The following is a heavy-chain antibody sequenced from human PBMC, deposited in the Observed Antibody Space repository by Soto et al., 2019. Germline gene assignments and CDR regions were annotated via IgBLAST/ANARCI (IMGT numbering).Heavy chain of an antibody. CDR3: ARGDSSGYYGHYYSLDV. Sequence: QVLLVQSGAEVKKPGASVKVSCKASGYTFTGYCMHWVRQAPGQGLEWMGWINPSSGGTKYAQKFQGRVTVTRDTSISTAYMEVRRLRSDDTAVYYCARGDSSGYYGHYYSLDVWGQGTTVTVSS. CDR2: INPSSGGT. D-gene: IGHD3-22*01. J-gene: IGHJ6*02. V-gene: IGHV1-2*02. CDR1: GYTFTGYC.